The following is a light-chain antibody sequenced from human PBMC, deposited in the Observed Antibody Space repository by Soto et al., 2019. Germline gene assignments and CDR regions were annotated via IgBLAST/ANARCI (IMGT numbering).Light chain of an antibody. CDR2: ANT. Sequence: QSVLTQPPSVSGAPGQRVTISCTGSSSNIGAGYDVHWYQQLPGTAPKLLIYANTFRPSGVPDRFSGSRSATSTSLAITGLQAEDEADYYRQSYDSSLSHWVFGGGTKLTVL. CDR3: QSYDSSLSHWV. CDR1: SSNIGAGYD. V-gene: IGLV1-40*01. J-gene: IGLJ3*02.